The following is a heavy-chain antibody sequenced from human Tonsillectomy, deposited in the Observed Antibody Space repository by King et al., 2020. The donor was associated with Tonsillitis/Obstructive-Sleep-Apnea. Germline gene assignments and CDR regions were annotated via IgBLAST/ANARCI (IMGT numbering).Heavy chain of an antibody. CDR3: ARSIGGVFVVIDS. CDR2: IYDSGST. Sequence: VQLQESVPGLVKPSETLSLTCSVSGGSISRYYLSWIRQPPGKGLELIGYIYDSGSTNYNPSLKSRVNISIDTSKNQFSLRLSSVTAADTAVYYCARSIGGVFVVIDSWGQGTLVTVSS. J-gene: IGHJ4*02. D-gene: IGHD3-16*02. CDR1: GGSISRYY. V-gene: IGHV4-59*01.